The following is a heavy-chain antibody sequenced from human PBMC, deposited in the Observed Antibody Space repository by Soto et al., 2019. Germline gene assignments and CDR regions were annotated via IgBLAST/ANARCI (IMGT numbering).Heavy chain of an antibody. J-gene: IGHJ4*02. Sequence: TPALTFTVPGGPINSCYYYWSWIRQHPGKGLEWIGHIYHSGNTYYNPSLKSRVTMSVDTSTNQFSLNLSSVTAADTAVYYCARGNFGYDYWGQGTQVTVS. CDR3: ARGNFGYDY. V-gene: IGHV4-31*03. CDR1: GGPINSCYYY. CDR2: IYHSGNT. D-gene: IGHD1-7*01.